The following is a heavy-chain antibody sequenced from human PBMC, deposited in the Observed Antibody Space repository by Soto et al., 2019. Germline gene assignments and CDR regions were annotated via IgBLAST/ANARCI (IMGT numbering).Heavy chain of an antibody. V-gene: IGHV4-31*03. CDR2: IYYSGGT. J-gene: IGHJ5*02. D-gene: IGHD3-10*01. CDR3: AKGVRGVPNWFDP. CDR1: GGSISNSANH. Sequence: QVQLQESGPGLVRPSQTLSLSCTVSGGSISNSANHWSWIRQHPGEDLEWIGYIYYSGGTYYSPSLKGRVTMSIDASKNQFSLKLSSVTAADTAVYYCAKGVRGVPNWFDPWGQGTLVTVSS.